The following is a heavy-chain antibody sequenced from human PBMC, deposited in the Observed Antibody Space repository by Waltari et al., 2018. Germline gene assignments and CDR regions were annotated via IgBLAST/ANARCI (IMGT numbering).Heavy chain of an antibody. CDR2: IMPILGTA. V-gene: IGHV1-69*05. J-gene: IGHJ4*02. CDR1: GGTFSSYA. CDR3: ARDGYYDSSGYRTLED. D-gene: IGHD3-22*01. Sequence: QVQLVQSGAEVKKPGSSVKVSCKASGGTFSSYAISWVRQAPGQGLEWMGGIMPILGTANYAQKFQGRGTITTDESTSTAYMELSSLRSEDTAVYYCARDGYYDSSGYRTLEDWGQGTLVTVSS.